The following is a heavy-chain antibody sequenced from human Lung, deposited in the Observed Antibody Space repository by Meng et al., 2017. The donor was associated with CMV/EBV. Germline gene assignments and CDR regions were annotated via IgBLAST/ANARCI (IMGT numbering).Heavy chain of an antibody. J-gene: IGHJ5*02. CDR1: GYTFTGYY. V-gene: IGHV1-2*06. CDR3: ARGGVLLPAGESWFDH. Sequence: SGYTFTGYYIHWVRQAPGQGLEWMGRIKSNSDDTNYAQNFQDRLTMTRDTSISTVYMELTRLTSDDTAVYYCARGGVLLPAGESWFDHWGLGTLVTVSS. D-gene: IGHD2-2*01. CDR2: IKSNSDDT.